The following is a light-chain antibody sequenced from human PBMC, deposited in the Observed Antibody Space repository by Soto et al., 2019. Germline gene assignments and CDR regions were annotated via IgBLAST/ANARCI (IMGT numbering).Light chain of an antibody. J-gene: IGLJ3*02. CDR3: QVWDSSSDWV. CDR2: YDS. CDR1: NIGSKS. V-gene: IGLV3-21*01. Sequence: SYELTQPPSVAVAAGKTARITCGGNNIGSKSVHWYQQKPGQAPVLVIYYDSDRPSGIPERFSGSNSGNTATLTITRVEAGDEADYYCQVWDSSSDWVFGGGTKLTV.